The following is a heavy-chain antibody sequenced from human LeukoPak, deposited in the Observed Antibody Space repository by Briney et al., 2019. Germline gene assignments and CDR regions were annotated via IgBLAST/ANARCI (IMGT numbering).Heavy chain of an antibody. V-gene: IGHV1-2*02. Sequence: GASVKVSCKASGYTLTDYYMQWVRQAPGQGLEWMGWINPNSGATTYAQNFQGRATMTRDTSISTASMELTSLRSDDTAVYYCARSLAAAGNAWGQGTLVTVSS. CDR1: GYTLTDYY. CDR3: ARSLAAAGNA. J-gene: IGHJ5*02. D-gene: IGHD6-13*01. CDR2: INPNSGAT.